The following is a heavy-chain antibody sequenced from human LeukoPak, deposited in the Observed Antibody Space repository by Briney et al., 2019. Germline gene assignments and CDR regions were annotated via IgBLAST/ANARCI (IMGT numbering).Heavy chain of an antibody. CDR3: ARELYDGGNHYYYYGMDV. Sequence: GASVKVSCKASGYTFTGYYMHWVRQAPGQGLEWMGWINPNSGGTNYAQKFQGRVTMTTDTSTSTAYMELRSLRSDDTAVYYCARELYDGGNHYYYYGMDVWGQGTTVTVSS. V-gene: IGHV1-2*02. CDR1: GYTFTGYY. CDR2: INPNSGGT. J-gene: IGHJ6*02. D-gene: IGHD4-23*01.